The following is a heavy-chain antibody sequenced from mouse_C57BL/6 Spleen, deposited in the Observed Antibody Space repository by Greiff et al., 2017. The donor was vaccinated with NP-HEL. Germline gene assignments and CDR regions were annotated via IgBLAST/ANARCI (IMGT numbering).Heavy chain of an antibody. V-gene: IGHV1-76*01. CDR3: ARLANSYYFDY. D-gene: IGHD1-1*01. Sequence: VQLQQSGAELVRPGASVKLSCKASGYTFTDYYINWVKQRPGQGLEWIARIYPGSGNTYYNEKFKGKATLTAEKSSSTAYMQISSLTAEDSAVYFCARLANSYYFDYWGQGTTLTVSS. J-gene: IGHJ2*01. CDR1: GYTFTDYY. CDR2: IYPGSGNT.